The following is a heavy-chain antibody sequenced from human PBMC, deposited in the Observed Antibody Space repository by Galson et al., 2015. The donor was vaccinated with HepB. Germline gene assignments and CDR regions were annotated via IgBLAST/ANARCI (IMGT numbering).Heavy chain of an antibody. V-gene: IGHV2-5*02. D-gene: IGHD3-10*01. Sequence: PALVKPTQTLTLTCTFSGFSLSTSGVGVGWIRQPPGKALEWLALIYWDDDKRHSPSLKSRLTITKDTSKNQVVLTMTNMDPVDTATYYCAHGSRFLWFGELFIPRDRYLSSFDYWGQGTLVTVSS. CDR1: GFSLSTSGVG. J-gene: IGHJ4*02. CDR2: IYWDDDK. CDR3: AHGSRFLWFGELFIPRDRYLSSFDY.